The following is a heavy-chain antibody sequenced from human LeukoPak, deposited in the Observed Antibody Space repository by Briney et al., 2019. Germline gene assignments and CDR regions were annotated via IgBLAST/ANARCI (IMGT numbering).Heavy chain of an antibody. V-gene: IGHV4-30-2*01. D-gene: IGHD4-17*01. J-gene: IGHJ4*02. CDR2: IYHSGST. Sequence: KSSETLSLTCAVSGGSISSGGYSWSWIRQPPGQGLEWIGYIYHSGSTYYNPSLKSRVTISVDRSKNQFSLKLSSVTAAETAVYYCARGWYGDSLDYWGQGTLVTVSS. CDR3: ARGWYGDSLDY. CDR1: GGSISSGGYS.